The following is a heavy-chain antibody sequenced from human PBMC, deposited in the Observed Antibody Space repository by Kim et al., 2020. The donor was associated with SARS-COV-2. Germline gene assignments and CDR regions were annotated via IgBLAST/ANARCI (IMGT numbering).Heavy chain of an antibody. D-gene: IGHD6-19*01. J-gene: IGHJ6*03. CDR1: GGTLSNYA. V-gene: IGHV1-69*04. Sequence: SVKVSCKASGGTLSNYAIGWVRQAPGQGLEWMGRIIPFFDITNYARKFQGRVTITADKSTRTAYMELSSLRSEDTAVYYCAGSAVAGRGPLGYYYYMDVWGKGTTVTVSS. CDR3: AGSAVAGRGPLGYYYYMDV. CDR2: IIPFFDIT.